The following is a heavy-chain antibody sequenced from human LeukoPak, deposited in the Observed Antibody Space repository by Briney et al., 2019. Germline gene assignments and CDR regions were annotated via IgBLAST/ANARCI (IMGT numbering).Heavy chain of an antibody. Sequence: SETLSLTCTVSGGSISSYYWSWIRQPPGKGLEWIGYIYYSGSTDYNPSLKSRVTISVDTSKNQFSLKLSSVTAADTAVYYYARDPIFLEVSLRGEAFDIWGQGTMVTVSS. V-gene: IGHV4-59*01. CDR2: IYYSGST. J-gene: IGHJ3*02. D-gene: IGHD3-3*02. CDR3: ARDPIFLEVSLRGEAFDI. CDR1: GGSISSYY.